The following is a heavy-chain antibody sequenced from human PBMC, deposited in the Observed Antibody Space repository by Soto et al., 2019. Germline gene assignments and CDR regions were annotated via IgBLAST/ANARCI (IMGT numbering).Heavy chain of an antibody. CDR2: INPNSGGT. Sequence: ASVKVSCKASGYTFTGYYMHWVRQAPGQGLEWMGWINPNSGGTNYAQEFQGWVTMTRDTSISTAYMELSRLRSDDTAVYYCARPYGSGSYDAFDIWGQGTMVTVSS. CDR1: GYTFTGYY. CDR3: ARPYGSGSYDAFDI. D-gene: IGHD3-10*01. V-gene: IGHV1-2*04. J-gene: IGHJ3*02.